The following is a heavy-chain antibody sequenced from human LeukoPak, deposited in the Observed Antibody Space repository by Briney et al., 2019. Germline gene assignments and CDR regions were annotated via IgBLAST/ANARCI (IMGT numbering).Heavy chain of an antibody. CDR2: ISDTGATT. CDR1: GFTFSSYA. CDR3: AKDTSIGRYCTNGVCSPFDY. D-gene: IGHD2-8*01. V-gene: IGHV3-23*01. J-gene: IGHJ4*02. Sequence: PGESLRLSCAGSGFTFSSYAMSWVRQAPGKGLGWVSAISDTGATTYDADSVKGRFTISRDNSRSTLYLQMNSLRAEDTALYYCAKDTSIGRYCTNGVCSPFDYWGQGTLVTVSS.